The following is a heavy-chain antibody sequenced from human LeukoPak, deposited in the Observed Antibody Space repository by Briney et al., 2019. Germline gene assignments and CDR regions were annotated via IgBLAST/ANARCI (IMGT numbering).Heavy chain of an antibody. CDR2: ISGSGGST. CDR1: GFTFSSYA. CDR3: AKTHTTYYYDSSGYVFDY. Sequence: GGSLRLSCAASGFTFSSYAMHWVRQAPGKGLEWVSAISGSGGSTYYADSVKGRFTISRDNSKNTLYLQMNSLRAEDTAVYYCAKTHTTYYYDSSGYVFDYWGQGTLVTVSS. D-gene: IGHD3-22*01. J-gene: IGHJ4*02. V-gene: IGHV3-23*01.